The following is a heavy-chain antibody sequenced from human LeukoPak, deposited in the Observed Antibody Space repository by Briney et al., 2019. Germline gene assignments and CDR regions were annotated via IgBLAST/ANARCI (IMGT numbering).Heavy chain of an antibody. Sequence: ASVTVSCKASVYTFTSYGISWVRQAPGQGLEWMGWISAYNGNTNYAQKLQGRVTMTTDTSTSTAYLELRSLRSDDTAVYYCARGSEVVPAAPGDYFDYWGQGTLVTVSS. CDR3: ARGSEVVPAAPGDYFDY. CDR1: VYTFTSYG. J-gene: IGHJ4*02. CDR2: ISAYNGNT. D-gene: IGHD2-2*01. V-gene: IGHV1-18*01.